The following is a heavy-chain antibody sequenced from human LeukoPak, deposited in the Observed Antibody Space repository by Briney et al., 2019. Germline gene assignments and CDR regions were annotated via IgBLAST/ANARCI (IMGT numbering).Heavy chain of an antibody. Sequence: PGGSLRLPCAASGFTFSDYYMSWIRQAPGKGLEWASYISSSGSTIYYADSVKGRFTISRDNAKNSLYLQMNSLRAEDTAVYYCARGDYYDSSGYFDFDYWGQGTLVTVSS. D-gene: IGHD3-22*01. CDR2: ISSSGSTI. J-gene: IGHJ4*02. CDR3: ARGDYYDSSGYFDFDY. V-gene: IGHV3-11*01. CDR1: GFTFSDYY.